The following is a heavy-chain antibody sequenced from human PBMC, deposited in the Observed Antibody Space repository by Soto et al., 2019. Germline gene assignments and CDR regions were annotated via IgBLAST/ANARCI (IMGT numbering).Heavy chain of an antibody. CDR3: ARGVAWWKEGFDY. CDR1: GGSISSGDYF. Sequence: KTSETLSLTCTVPGGSISSGDYFWSWIRQPPGKGLEWIGFISYSGSTYYNPSLKSRLDISVDTFRNQVSLKLSSVTGADTAVYYCARGVAWWKEGFDYWVQGTPVTVSS. J-gene: IGHJ4*02. D-gene: IGHD2-15*01. CDR2: ISYSGST. V-gene: IGHV4-30-4*01.